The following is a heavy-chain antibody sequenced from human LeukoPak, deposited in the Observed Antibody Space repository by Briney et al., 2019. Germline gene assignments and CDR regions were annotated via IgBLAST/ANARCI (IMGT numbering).Heavy chain of an antibody. Sequence: PSETLSLTCTVSGGSISSSSYYWGWIRQPPGKGLEWIGSIYNNGSTNYNPSLKSRVTLSGDTSKNQLSLKLSSVTAADTAVYYCAREMARAYYYYMDVWGKGTTVTVSS. CDR3: AREMARAYYYYMDV. CDR1: GGSISSSSYY. D-gene: IGHD2-8*01. J-gene: IGHJ6*03. V-gene: IGHV4-39*07. CDR2: IYNNGST.